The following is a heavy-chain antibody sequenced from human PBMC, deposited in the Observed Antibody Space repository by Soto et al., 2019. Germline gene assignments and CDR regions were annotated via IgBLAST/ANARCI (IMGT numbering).Heavy chain of an antibody. Sequence: GGSLRLSCAASGFTVSSKYMSWVRQAPGKGLEWVSVIYSDGSTYYADSVKGRFTISRDNSKNTLYLQMNSLRAEDTAVYYCATERRPTYYFDYWGQGTLVTVSS. D-gene: IGHD2-21*01. V-gene: IGHV3-53*01. CDR1: GFTVSSKY. CDR3: ATERRPTYYFDY. J-gene: IGHJ4*02. CDR2: IYSDGST.